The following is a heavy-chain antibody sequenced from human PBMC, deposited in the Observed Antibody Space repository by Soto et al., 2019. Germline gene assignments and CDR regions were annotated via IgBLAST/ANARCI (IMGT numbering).Heavy chain of an antibody. D-gene: IGHD6-6*01. CDR3: ASLDSRGSSSLNYYYGMDG. J-gene: IGHJ6*02. CDR1: GFTFSSYW. V-gene: IGHV3-74*01. Sequence: GGSLRLSCAASGFTFSSYWMHWVRQAPGKGLVWVSRINSDGSSTSYADSVKGRFTISRDNAKNTLYLQMNSLRAEDTAVYYCASLDSRGSSSLNYYYGMDGWGQGTTVTVSS. CDR2: INSDGSST.